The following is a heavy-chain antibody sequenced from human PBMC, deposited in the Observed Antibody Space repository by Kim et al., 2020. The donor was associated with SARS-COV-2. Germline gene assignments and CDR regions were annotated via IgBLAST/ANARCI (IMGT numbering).Heavy chain of an antibody. CDR2: IYHSGST. V-gene: IGHV4-4*02. CDR3: ARNNVVVAATSLDYYYYGMDV. J-gene: IGHJ6*02. CDR1: GGSISSSNW. D-gene: IGHD2-15*01. Sequence: SETLSLTCAVSGGSISSSNWWSWVRQPPGKGLEWIGEIYHSGSTNYNPSLKSRVTISVDKSKNQFSLKLSSVTAADTAVYYCARNNVVVAATSLDYYYYGMDVWGQGTTVTVSS.